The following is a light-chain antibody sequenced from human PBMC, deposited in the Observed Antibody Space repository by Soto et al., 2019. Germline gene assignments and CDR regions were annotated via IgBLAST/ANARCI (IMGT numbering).Light chain of an antibody. Sequence: EVVLTQSPATLSLSPGERATLSCRASQSVSAYFAWYQQKPGQAPRLLIYDASNRATGVPARFIGSGSGTDFTLTISSLEPEDFAIYYCQQRSNWPVTFGQGTKVEIK. CDR2: DAS. CDR3: QQRSNWPVT. V-gene: IGKV3-11*01. CDR1: QSVSAY. J-gene: IGKJ1*01.